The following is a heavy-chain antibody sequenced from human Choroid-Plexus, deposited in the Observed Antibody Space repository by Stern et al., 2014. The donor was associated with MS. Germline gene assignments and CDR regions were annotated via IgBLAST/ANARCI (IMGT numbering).Heavy chain of an antibody. Sequence: VHPVESGGGVVQPGRPLRLSCAASGCSFRSFGMHWVRQAPGKGVAWVALVSYDGSKEYADSDKCRFAISKDNSKNTLYLQMNSLKAEDTAVYFCAKDRQYLTFFFDFWGQGSLVTVSS. D-gene: IGHD2/OR15-2a*01. CDR3: AKDRQYLTFFFDF. V-gene: IGHV3-30*18. J-gene: IGHJ4*02. CDR1: GCSFRSFG. CDR2: VSYDGSK.